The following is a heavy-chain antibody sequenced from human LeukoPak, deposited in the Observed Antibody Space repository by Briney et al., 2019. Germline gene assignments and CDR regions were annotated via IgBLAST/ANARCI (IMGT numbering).Heavy chain of an antibody. Sequence: GGSLRLSCAASGFTFSSYWMHWVRQAPGKGLVWVSRINSDGSSTSYADSVKGRFTISRDNAKNTLYLQMSSLRAEDTAVYYCARRRGSPNWFDPWGQGTLVTVSS. J-gene: IGHJ5*02. V-gene: IGHV3-74*01. D-gene: IGHD1-26*01. CDR2: INSDGSST. CDR3: ARRRGSPNWFDP. CDR1: GFTFSSYW.